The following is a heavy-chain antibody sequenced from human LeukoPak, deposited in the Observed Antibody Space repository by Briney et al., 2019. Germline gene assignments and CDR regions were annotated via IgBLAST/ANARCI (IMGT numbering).Heavy chain of an antibody. Sequence: ASVKVSCKASGYTFTSYAMYWVRQAPGQRLEWMGWINAGNGNTKYSQKFQGRVTITRDTSASTAYMELSSLRSEDTAVYYCARGELLWFGELLSSFDYWGQGTLVTVSS. CDR2: INAGNGNT. J-gene: IGHJ4*02. CDR3: ARGELLWFGELLSSFDY. V-gene: IGHV1-3*01. CDR1: GYTFTSYA. D-gene: IGHD3-10*01.